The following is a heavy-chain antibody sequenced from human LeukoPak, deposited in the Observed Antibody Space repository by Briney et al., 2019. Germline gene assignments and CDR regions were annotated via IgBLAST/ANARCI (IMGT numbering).Heavy chain of an antibody. V-gene: IGHV4-4*07. Sequence: SETLSLTCSVSSGSISSYYWSWIRQPAGKGLEWIGRIITSGSTNYNPSLKSRVTMSVDTSKNQFSLKLDSMTAADMAVYYCAREVATANGRVFDYWGQGTLVTVSS. CDR2: IITSGST. CDR1: SGSISSYY. D-gene: IGHD5-12*01. CDR3: AREVATANGRVFDY. J-gene: IGHJ4*02.